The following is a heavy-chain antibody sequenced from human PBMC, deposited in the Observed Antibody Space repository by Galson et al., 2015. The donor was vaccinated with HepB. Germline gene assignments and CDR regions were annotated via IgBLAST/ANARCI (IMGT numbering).Heavy chain of an antibody. CDR2: IYSGGST. V-gene: IGHV3-53*01. CDR3: ARGQNGSGSYSFDY. J-gene: IGHJ4*02. CDR1: GFTVSSNY. Sequence: SLRLSCAASGFTVSSNYMSWVRQAPGKGLEWVSVIYSGGSTYYADSVKGRFTISRDNSKNTLYLQMNSLRAEDTAVYYCARGQNGSGSYSFDYWGQGTLVTVSS. D-gene: IGHD3-10*01.